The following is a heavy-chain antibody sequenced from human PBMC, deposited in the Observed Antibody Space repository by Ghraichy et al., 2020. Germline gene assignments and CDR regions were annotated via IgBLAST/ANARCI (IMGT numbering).Heavy chain of an antibody. J-gene: IGHJ4*02. D-gene: IGHD3-22*01. CDR1: GGSISSSSYY. Sequence: SETLSLTCTVSGGSISSSSYYWGWIRQPPGKGLEWIGSIYYSGSTYYNPSLKSRVTISVDTSKNQFSLKLSSVTAADTAVYYCASPPGGYYGHPIGYWGQRTLVTVSS. V-gene: IGHV4-39*01. CDR2: IYYSGST. CDR3: ASPPGGYYGHPIGY.